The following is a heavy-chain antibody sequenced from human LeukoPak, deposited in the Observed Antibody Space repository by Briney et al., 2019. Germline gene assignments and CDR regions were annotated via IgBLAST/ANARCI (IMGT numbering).Heavy chain of an antibody. V-gene: IGHV4-31*03. CDR2: IYYSGST. Sequence: SQTLSLTCTVSGGSISSGGYYWSWIRQHPGKGLEWIGYIYYSGSTYYNPSLKSRVAISVDTSKNQFSLKLSSVTAADTAVYYCARGTTTVTDDYWGQGTLVTVSS. D-gene: IGHD4-17*01. J-gene: IGHJ4*02. CDR3: ARGTTTVTDDY. CDR1: GGSISSGGYY.